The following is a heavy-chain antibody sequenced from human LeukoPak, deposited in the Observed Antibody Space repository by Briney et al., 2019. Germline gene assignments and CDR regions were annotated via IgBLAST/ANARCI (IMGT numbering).Heavy chain of an antibody. CDR1: SFTFSNAC. Sequence: GGSLRLSCAASSFTFSNACMNWVRQAPGKGLEWVGRIKSKTDGGTIDYAAPVKCRFTISRDDSKNTLYLQMNSLKAEDSAVYYCNNREFWGQGTLVTVSS. D-gene: IGHD3-10*01. V-gene: IGHV3-15*07. CDR3: NNREF. CDR2: IKSKTDGGTI. J-gene: IGHJ4*02.